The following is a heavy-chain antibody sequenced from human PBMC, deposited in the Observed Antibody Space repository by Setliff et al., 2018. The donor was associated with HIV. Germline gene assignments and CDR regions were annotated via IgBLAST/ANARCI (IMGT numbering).Heavy chain of an antibody. CDR3: AREPGSGWYYLDN. V-gene: IGHV4-61*02. J-gene: IGHJ4*02. Sequence: SETLSLTCIVSGGSVNIGAYYWSWIRQPAGKGLEWIGRMYTTGSTKYNPSLESRVTMSLDTSKNHFSLELSSVTAADTAVYYCAREPGSGWYYLDNWGQGTLVTVSS. CDR2: MYTTGST. D-gene: IGHD6-19*01. CDR1: GGSVNIGAYY.